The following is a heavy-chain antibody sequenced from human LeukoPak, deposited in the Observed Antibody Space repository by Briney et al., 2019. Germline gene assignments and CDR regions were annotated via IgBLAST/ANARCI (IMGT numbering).Heavy chain of an antibody. V-gene: IGHV4-28*06. J-gene: IGHJ5*02. D-gene: IGHD1-14*01. Sequence: PSETLSLTCAVSGYSISSSNWWGWIRQPPGKGLEWIGYIYYSGSTNYNPSLKSRVTMSVDTSKNQFSLKLSFVTALDTAVYYCARNAGTSDWDWFDPWGQGTLVTVSS. CDR2: IYYSGST. CDR1: GYSISSSNW. CDR3: ARNAGTSDWDWFDP.